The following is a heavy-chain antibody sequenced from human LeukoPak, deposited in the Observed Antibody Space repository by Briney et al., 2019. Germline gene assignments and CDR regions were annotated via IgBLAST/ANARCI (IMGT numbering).Heavy chain of an antibody. Sequence: PGGSLRLSCAASGFTFNNHAMNWVRQAPGKGLEWVSYISASSGAIYYADSVKGRFTISRDNARNSMFLQMNSLRAEDTAVYFCASDRSYGSTHYRHFDYWGQGTLVTVSS. J-gene: IGHJ4*02. D-gene: IGHD6-13*01. V-gene: IGHV3-48*01. CDR3: ASDRSYGSTHYRHFDY. CDR2: ISASSGAI. CDR1: GFTFNNHA.